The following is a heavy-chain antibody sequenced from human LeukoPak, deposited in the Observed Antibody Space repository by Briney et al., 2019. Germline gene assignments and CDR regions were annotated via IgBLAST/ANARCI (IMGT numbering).Heavy chain of an antibody. J-gene: IGHJ4*02. CDR2: INHSGST. CDR1: GGSFSGYY. D-gene: IGHD3-22*01. V-gene: IGHV4-34*01. Sequence: SETLSLTCAVYGGSFSGYYWSWIRQPPGKGLEWIGEINHSGSTNYNPSLKSRVTISVDTSKNQLSLKLSSVTAADTAVYYCARGRYYYDSSGYYYDYWGQGTLVTVSS. CDR3: ARGRYYYDSSGYYYDY.